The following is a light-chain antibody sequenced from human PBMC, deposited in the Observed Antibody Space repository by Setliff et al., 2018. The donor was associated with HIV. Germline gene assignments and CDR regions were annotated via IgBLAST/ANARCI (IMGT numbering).Light chain of an antibody. CDR2: QAS. V-gene: IGLV2-23*01. J-gene: IGLJ1*01. Sequence: QSALTQPASASGSPGQSITISCAGTSGDVGRYNLVSWYQQQPGKPPKLMIYQASKRPSGVSNRFSGSKSGNTASLTISGLQAEDEADYYCCSNTGSNTYVFGTGTKGTVL. CDR3: CSNTGSNTYV. CDR1: SGDVGRYNL.